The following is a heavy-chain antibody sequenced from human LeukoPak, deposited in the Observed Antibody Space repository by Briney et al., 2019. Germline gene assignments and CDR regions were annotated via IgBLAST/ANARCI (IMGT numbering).Heavy chain of an antibody. V-gene: IGHV1-2*02. J-gene: IGHJ5*02. CDR1: GYTFTGYY. Sequence: GASVKVSCKASGYTFTGYYMHWVRQAPGQGLEWMGWINPNSGGTNYAQKFQGRVTMTRDTSLSAAYVELSSLKSDDTALYYCARDRVFPTNNWFDPWGQGTLVTVSS. CDR3: ARDRVFPTNNWFDP. CDR2: INPNSGGT.